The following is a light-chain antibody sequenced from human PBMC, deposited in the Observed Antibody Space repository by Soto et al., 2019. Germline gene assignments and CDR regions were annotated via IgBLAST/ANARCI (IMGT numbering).Light chain of an antibody. CDR2: RAS. CDR3: QQYESAPLT. V-gene: IGKV3-20*01. CDR1: QSVSSAL. J-gene: IGKJ4*01. Sequence: EIVLTQSPDTLSLSPGERATLSCRASQSVSSALLAWYQQKPGQAPRLLIYRASTRATGIPDRFTGCGSGTGFALTISRLEPEGLAVYCCQQYESAPLTFGGGTKVEIK.